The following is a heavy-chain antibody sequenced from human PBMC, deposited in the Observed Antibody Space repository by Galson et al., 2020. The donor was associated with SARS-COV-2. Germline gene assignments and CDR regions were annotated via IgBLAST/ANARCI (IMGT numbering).Heavy chain of an antibody. CDR2: IYSGGGGNI. CDR1: GFSVSSNY. Sequence: TGGSLRLSCAASGFSVSSNYMTWVRQAPGKGLEWVSVIYSGGGGNIYYPDSVEGRFTISRDTSKNTLYLQMNNLRTEDTAVYYCASYGSGSLGYPYGMDVWGQGTTVTVSS. J-gene: IGHJ6*02. CDR3: ASYGSGSLGYPYGMDV. V-gene: IGHV3-53*05. D-gene: IGHD3-10*01.